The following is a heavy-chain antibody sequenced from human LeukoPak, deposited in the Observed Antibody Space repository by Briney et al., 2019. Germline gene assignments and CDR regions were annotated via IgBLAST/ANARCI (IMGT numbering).Heavy chain of an antibody. Sequence: ASVKVSCKASGGTFSSYAISWVRQAPGQGLEWMGRIIPIFGTANYAQKFQGRVTITTDESTSTAYMELSSLRSEDTAVYYCARDYEENNWFDPWGQGTLVTVSS. V-gene: IGHV1-69*05. CDR3: ARDYEENNWFDP. CDR2: IIPIFGTA. J-gene: IGHJ5*02. CDR1: GGTFSSYA. D-gene: IGHD3-3*01.